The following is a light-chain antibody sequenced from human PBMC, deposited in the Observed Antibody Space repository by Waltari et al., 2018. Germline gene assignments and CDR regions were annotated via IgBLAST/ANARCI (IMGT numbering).Light chain of an antibody. J-gene: IGKJ1*01. Sequence: EIVMTQSPATLSVSPGARVTLSCRVSQSVSSNLAWYQQKPGQAPRLLIYGASTRATGIPARFSGSGSGTDFTLTISSLQSEDFAVYYCQQYNNWPPWTFGQGTKVEIK. V-gene: IGKV3-15*01. CDR3: QQYNNWPPWT. CDR1: QSVSSN. CDR2: GAS.